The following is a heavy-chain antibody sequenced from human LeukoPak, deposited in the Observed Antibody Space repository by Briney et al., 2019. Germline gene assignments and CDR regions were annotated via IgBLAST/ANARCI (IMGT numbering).Heavy chain of an antibody. CDR3: ARGRRLLGYCSSTSCYTREYYFDY. Sequence: PSETLSLTCAVYGGSFSGYYWSWIRQPPGKGLEWIGEINHSGSTNYNPSLKNRVTISVDTSKNQFSLKLSSVTAADTAVYYCARGRRLLGYCSSTSCYTREYYFDYWGQGTLVTVSS. CDR2: INHSGST. D-gene: IGHD2-2*02. J-gene: IGHJ4*02. V-gene: IGHV4-34*01. CDR1: GGSFSGYY.